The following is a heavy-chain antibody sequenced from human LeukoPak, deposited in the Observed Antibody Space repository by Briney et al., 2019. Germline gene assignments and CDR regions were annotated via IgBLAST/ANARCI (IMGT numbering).Heavy chain of an antibody. V-gene: IGHV1-69*04. CDR2: IIPILGIA. D-gene: IGHD6-19*01. CDR3: ARDWPYSSGWYREAVFDY. J-gene: IGHJ4*02. CDR1: GGTFSSYA. Sequence: GASVKVSCKASGGTFSSYAISWVRQAPGQGLEWMGRIIPILGIANYAQKFQGRVTITADKSTSTAYMELSSLRSEDTAVYYCARDWPYSSGWYREAVFDYWGQGTLVTVSS.